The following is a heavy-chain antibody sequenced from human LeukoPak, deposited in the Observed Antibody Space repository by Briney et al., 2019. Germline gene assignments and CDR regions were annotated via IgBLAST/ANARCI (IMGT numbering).Heavy chain of an antibody. D-gene: IGHD3-10*01. CDR1: GFTFNDYA. Sequence: GGSLRLSCAASGFTFNDYAMNWVRQAPGKGLEWVSAISGSGGSTYYADSLKGRFTISRDNSKSTLYLQMNRLRAEDTAVYYCAKRVYYLGSGGYSDFDYWGQGTLVTVSS. J-gene: IGHJ4*02. V-gene: IGHV3-23*01. CDR3: AKRVYYLGSGGYSDFDY. CDR2: ISGSGGST.